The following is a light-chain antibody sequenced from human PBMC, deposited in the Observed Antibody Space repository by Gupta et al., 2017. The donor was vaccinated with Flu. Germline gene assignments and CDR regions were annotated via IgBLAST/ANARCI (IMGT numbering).Light chain of an antibody. CDR1: MLGDKF. V-gene: IGLV3-1*01. Sequence: SSELTQPASVSVSPGQTASITCSGAMLGDKFASWDQQRPGQSPVLLIYENRKRAAGAPGRCSGYGSGTTATLTITGAQTTDEDYYYCQAWDSGTAVFGAGTKVIVL. J-gene: IGLJ1*01. CDR3: QAWDSGTAV. CDR2: ENR.